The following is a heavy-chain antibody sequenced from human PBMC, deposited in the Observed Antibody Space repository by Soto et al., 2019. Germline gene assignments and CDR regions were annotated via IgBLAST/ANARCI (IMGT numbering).Heavy chain of an antibody. V-gene: IGHV3-23*03. D-gene: IGHD4-17*01. CDR1: GFTFSNYA. Sequence: PGGSLRLSCAASGFTFSNYAMSWVRQAPGKGLEWVSGIDSGGGTTHLADSVKGRFTISRDNSKSTLYLQMNSLRVEDTAVYYCGKDPNGDYIGAFDIWGQGTMVTVSS. CDR2: IDSGGGTT. J-gene: IGHJ3*02. CDR3: GKDPNGDYIGAFDI.